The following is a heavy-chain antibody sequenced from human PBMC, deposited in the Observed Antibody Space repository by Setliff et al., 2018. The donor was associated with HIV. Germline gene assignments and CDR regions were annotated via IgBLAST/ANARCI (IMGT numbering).Heavy chain of an antibody. Sequence: SLRLSCAASGFTFGSYWMSWVRQAPGKGLEWVANIKQDGSEKYFVDSVKGRFTISRDNARNSLYLQMNSLRAEDTAVYYCAMAVIFDYWGQGTLVTVSS. CDR1: GFTFGSYW. CDR2: IKQDGSEK. J-gene: IGHJ4*02. V-gene: IGHV3-7*03. D-gene: IGHD6-19*01. CDR3: AMAVIFDY.